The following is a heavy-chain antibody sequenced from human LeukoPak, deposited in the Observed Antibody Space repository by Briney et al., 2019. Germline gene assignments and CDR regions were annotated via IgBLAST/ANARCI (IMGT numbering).Heavy chain of an antibody. CDR2: ISSSSSYI. D-gene: IGHD4-17*01. CDR1: GFTFSSYS. Sequence: PGGSLRLSCAASGFTFSSYSMNWVRQAPGKGLEWVSSISSSSSYIYYADSVKGRFTISRDNAKNSLYLQMNSLRAEDTAVYYCARGYGDYRYLFDYWGQGTLVTDSS. J-gene: IGHJ4*02. CDR3: ARGYGDYRYLFDY. V-gene: IGHV3-21*01.